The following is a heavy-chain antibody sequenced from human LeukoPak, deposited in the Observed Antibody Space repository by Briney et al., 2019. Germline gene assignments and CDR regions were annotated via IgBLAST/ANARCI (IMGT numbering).Heavy chain of an antibody. J-gene: IGHJ4*02. CDR1: GFTFSSYA. CDR2: ISGSGGST. D-gene: IGHD6-19*01. CDR3: AKTYSGCYALDY. Sequence: GGSLRLSCAASGFTFSSYAMSWVRQAPGKGLEWVSAISGSGGSTYYADSVKGRFTISRDNSKNTLYLQMNSLSAEDTAVYYCAKTYSGCYALDYWGQGTLVTVSS. V-gene: IGHV3-23*01.